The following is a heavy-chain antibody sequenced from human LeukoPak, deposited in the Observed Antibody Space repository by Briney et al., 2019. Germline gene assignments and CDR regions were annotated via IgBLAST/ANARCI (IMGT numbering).Heavy chain of an antibody. CDR3: ARGYSRAAFDI. Sequence: GGSLRLSCAASGFTFSSYSMNWVRQAPGKGLEWVSYISSSSSTIYYADSVKGRFTVSRDNAKNSLLLQMNSLRAEDTALYYCARGYSRAAFDIWGQGTMVTVSS. D-gene: IGHD2-15*01. CDR1: GFTFSSYS. V-gene: IGHV3-48*01. CDR2: ISSSSSTI. J-gene: IGHJ3*02.